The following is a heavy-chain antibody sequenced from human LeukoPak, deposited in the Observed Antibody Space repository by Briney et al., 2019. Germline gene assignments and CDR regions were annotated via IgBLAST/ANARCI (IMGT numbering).Heavy chain of an antibody. D-gene: IGHD1-26*01. J-gene: IGHJ4*02. CDR1: GYTFTSYG. Sequence: ASVKVSCKASGYTFTSYGISWVRQAPGQGLEWMGWISAYNGNTNYAQKLQGRVTMTTDTSTSTAYTELRSLRSDDTAVYYCARDTQWELPYFDYWGQGTLVTVSS. V-gene: IGHV1-18*01. CDR3: ARDTQWELPYFDY. CDR2: ISAYNGNT.